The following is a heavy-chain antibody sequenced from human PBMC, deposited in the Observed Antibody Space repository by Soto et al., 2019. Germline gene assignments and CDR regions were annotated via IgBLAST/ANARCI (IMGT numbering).Heavy chain of an antibody. CDR3: ARVDNWNYGWFDP. J-gene: IGHJ5*02. CDR2: INPSGGST. V-gene: IGHV1-46*01. Sequence: ASVKVSCKASGYTFTSYYMHWVRQAPGQGLEWMGIINPSGGSTSYAQKLQGRVTMTTDTSTSTAYMELRSLRSDDTAVYYCARVDNWNYGWFDPWGQGTLVTVSS. CDR1: GYTFTSYY. D-gene: IGHD1-7*01.